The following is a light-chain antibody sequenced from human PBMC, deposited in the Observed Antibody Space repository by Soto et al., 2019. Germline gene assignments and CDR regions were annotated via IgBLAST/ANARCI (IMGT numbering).Light chain of an antibody. CDR3: QHYSNWPPT. CDR1: QCVLSN. CDR2: YES. J-gene: IGKJ3*01. Sequence: EVVLTQSPATLSVSPGERDTLSCRASQCVLSNLAWYQQKPGQAPSLLISYESTRSTGIPGRFSGSGSGTGFTLTISRLQSEDLGVYYCQHYSNWPPTFGPGTIVEIK. V-gene: IGKV3-15*01.